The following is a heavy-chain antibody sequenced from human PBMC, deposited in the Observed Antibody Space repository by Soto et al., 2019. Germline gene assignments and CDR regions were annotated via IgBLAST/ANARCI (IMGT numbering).Heavy chain of an antibody. D-gene: IGHD2-2*01. CDR1: GFTFSSYA. Sequence: GGSLRLSCAASGFTFSSYAMHWVRQAPGKGLEWVAVISYDGSNKYYADSVKGRFTISRDNSKNTLYLQMNSLRAEDTAVYYCARVKVKGPVFSSRDSSHAFDYWGQGTLVTVSS. CDR3: ARVKVKGPVFSSRDSSHAFDY. CDR2: ISYDGSNK. V-gene: IGHV3-30-3*01. J-gene: IGHJ4*02.